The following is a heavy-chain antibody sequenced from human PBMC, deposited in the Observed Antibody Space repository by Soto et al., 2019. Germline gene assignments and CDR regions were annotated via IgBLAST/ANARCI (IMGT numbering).Heavy chain of an antibody. V-gene: IGHV1-8*01. CDR3: ARVGVVPAAPLYAFDI. Sequence: QVQLVQSGAEVKKPGASVKVSCKASGYTFTSYDINWVRQATGQGLECMGWMNPNSVNTGYAQKFQGRVTMTRNTSISTAYMELSSLRSEDTAVYYCARVGVVPAAPLYAFDIWGQGTMVTVSS. J-gene: IGHJ3*02. CDR1: GYTFTSYD. D-gene: IGHD2-2*01. CDR2: MNPNSVNT.